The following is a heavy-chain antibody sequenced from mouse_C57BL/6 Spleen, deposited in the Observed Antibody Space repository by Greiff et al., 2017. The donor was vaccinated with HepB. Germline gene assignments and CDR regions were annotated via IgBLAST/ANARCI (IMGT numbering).Heavy chain of an antibody. CDR3: ARYGYHWYFDV. J-gene: IGHJ1*03. CDR2: IDPSDSYT. V-gene: IGHV1-50*01. D-gene: IGHD2-2*01. CDR1: GYTFTSYW. Sequence: QVQLQQPGAELVKPGASVKLSCKASGYTFTSYWMQWVKQRPGQGLEWIGEIDPSDSYTNYNQKFKGKATLTVDTSSSTAYMQLSSLTSEDSAVDYCARYGYHWYFDVWGTGTTVTVSS.